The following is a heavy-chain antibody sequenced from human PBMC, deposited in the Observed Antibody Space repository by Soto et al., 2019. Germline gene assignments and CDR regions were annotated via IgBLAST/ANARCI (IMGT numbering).Heavy chain of an antibody. V-gene: IGHV1-18*01. CDR2: ISAYNGNT. D-gene: IGHD3-3*01. CDR1: GGTFSSYA. CDR3: ARERGSFGVVILSWFDP. Sequence: GASVKVSCKASGGTFSSYAISWVRQAPGQGLEWMGWISAYNGNTNYAQKLQGRVTMTTDTSTSTAYMELRSLRSDDTAVYYCARERGSFGVVILSWFDPWGQGTLVTV. J-gene: IGHJ5*02.